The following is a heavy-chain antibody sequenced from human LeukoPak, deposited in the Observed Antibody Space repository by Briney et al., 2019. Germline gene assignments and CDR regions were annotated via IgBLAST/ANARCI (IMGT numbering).Heavy chain of an antibody. Sequence: GGSLRLSCAASGFTFSSYGMHWVRQAPGKGLEWVAVISYDGSNKYYADSVKGRFTISRDNSKNPLYLQMNSLRAEDTAVYYCAKGYSGYDYRSYFDYWGQGTLVTVSS. CDR3: AKGYSGYDYRSYFDY. CDR2: ISYDGSNK. CDR1: GFTFSSYG. D-gene: IGHD5-12*01. V-gene: IGHV3-30*18. J-gene: IGHJ4*02.